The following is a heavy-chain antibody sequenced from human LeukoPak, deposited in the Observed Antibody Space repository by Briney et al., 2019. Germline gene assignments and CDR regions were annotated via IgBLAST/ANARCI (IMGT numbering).Heavy chain of an antibody. D-gene: IGHD3-22*01. J-gene: IGHJ3*02. CDR3: ARRTRTYYYDSSDYYSGAFDI. Sequence: SETLSLTCTVSGGSISSSSYYWGWIRQPPGKGLEWIGSISYSGSTYYNPSLKSRVTISVDTSKNQFSLKLSSVTAADTAVYYCARRTRTYYYDSSDYYSGAFDIWGQGTMVTVSS. V-gene: IGHV4-39*01. CDR1: GGSISSSSYY. CDR2: ISYSGST.